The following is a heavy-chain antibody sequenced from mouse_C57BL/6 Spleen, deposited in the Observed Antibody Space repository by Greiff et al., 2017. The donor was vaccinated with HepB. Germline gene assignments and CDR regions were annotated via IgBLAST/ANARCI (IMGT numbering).Heavy chain of an antibody. D-gene: IGHD1-1*01. CDR1: GYTFTSYW. CDR2: IDPSSGDT. J-gene: IGHJ2*01. Sequence: VQLQQPGAELVKPGASVKLSCKASGYTFTSYWMHWVKQRPGRGLEWIGRIDPSSGDTKYNEKFKSKATLTVDKPSSTAYMQLSSLTSEDSAVYDCARDGSSWSYYGYWGQGTTLTVSS. CDR3: ARDGSSWSYYGY. V-gene: IGHV1-72*01.